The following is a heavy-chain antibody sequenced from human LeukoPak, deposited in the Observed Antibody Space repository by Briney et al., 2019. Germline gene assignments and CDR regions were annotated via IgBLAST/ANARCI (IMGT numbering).Heavy chain of an antibody. V-gene: IGHV1-46*01. J-gene: IGHJ3*02. CDR3: ARIRDGYNDAYDI. CDR2: INPDGGNT. D-gene: IGHD5-24*01. CDR1: GYTFTRYY. Sequence: ASVKVSCKASGYTFTRYYMHWVRQAPGQGLEWMGIINPDGGNTNYAQNFQGRVTLTRDTSTSTVYMELSSLRSEDTAIYYCARIRDGYNDAYDIWGQGTVVTVPS.